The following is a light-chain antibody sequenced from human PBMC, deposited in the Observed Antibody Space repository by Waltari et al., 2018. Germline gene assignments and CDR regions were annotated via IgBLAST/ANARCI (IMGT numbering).Light chain of an antibody. J-gene: IGLJ2*01. CDR1: GSNLGAGYD. V-gene: IGLV1-40*01. CDR2: ATS. Sequence: QSVLTQPPSVSGAPGPRVSISCTGSGSNLGAGYDVHWYQQHPGKAPKLLIYATSTRPPGVPDRFFVSQSGTSASLAITALQAEDEAEYYCQSYDTSLSVVFGGGTKLTVL. CDR3: QSYDTSLSVV.